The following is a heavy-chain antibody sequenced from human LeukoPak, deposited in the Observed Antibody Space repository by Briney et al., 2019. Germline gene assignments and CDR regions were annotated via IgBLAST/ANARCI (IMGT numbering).Heavy chain of an antibody. V-gene: IGHV1-2*02. Sequence: GASVKVSCKASGYTFTGYYMHWVRQAPGQGLEWMGWINPNSGGTNYAQKFQGRVTMTRDTSISTAYMELSRLRSDDTAVYYCARDPGAGLVPAKNFDYWGQGTLVTVSS. CDR3: ARDPGAGLVPAKNFDY. J-gene: IGHJ4*02. CDR1: GYTFTGYY. CDR2: INPNSGGT. D-gene: IGHD2-2*01.